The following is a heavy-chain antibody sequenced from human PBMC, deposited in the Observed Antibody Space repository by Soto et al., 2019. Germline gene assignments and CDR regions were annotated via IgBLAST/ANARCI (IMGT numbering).Heavy chain of an antibody. CDR1: GFTFRNYW. Sequence: EVQLVESGGGLVQPGGSLRLSCAASGFTFRNYWMHWVRQAPGKGLVWVSRISDYGRINYADSVKGRFTISRDDAKSELYLQMNNLRAEDTAVYYCARGGVEPFDCWGQGALVTVSS. CDR3: ARGGVEPFDC. D-gene: IGHD3-10*01. V-gene: IGHV3-74*01. CDR2: ISDYGRI. J-gene: IGHJ4*02.